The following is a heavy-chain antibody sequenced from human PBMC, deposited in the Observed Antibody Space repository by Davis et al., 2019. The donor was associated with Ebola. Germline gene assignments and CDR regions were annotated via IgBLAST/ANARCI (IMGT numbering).Heavy chain of an antibody. CDR1: GGTFSIYS. CDR2: INPHNNNT. Sequence: ASVKVSCKASGGTFSIYSVNWVRQAPGQGLEWMGWINPHNNNTNYAQNVQGRVTMTTDTSTSTAYMEVGSLRSDDTAVYYCARAQFPTTSDHWGQGTLVSVSS. CDR3: ARAQFPTTSDH. V-gene: IGHV1-18*01. D-gene: IGHD1-1*01. J-gene: IGHJ4*02.